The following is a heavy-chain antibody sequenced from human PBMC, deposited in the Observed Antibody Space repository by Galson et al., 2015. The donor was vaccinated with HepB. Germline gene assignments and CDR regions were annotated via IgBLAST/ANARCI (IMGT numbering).Heavy chain of an antibody. CDR2: INPNSGDT. CDR3: ARDHITLVRGVIMIRQNWFDP. V-gene: IGHV1-2*02. CDR1: GYTFTNYY. J-gene: IGHJ5*02. D-gene: IGHD3-10*01. Sequence: SVKVSCKASGYTFTNYYMHWVRQAPGQGLEWMGWINPNSGDTNYAQRFQGRVTMTRDTSISTAYMEMSSLRSDDTAVYYCARDHITLVRGVIMIRQNWFDPWGQGTLVTVSS.